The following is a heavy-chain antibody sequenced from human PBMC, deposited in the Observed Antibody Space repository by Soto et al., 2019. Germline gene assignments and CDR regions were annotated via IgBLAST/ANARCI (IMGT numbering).Heavy chain of an antibody. Sequence: QVQLVESGGGVVQPGRSLRLSCAASGFTFSSYGMHWVRQAPGKGLEWVAVIWYDASNKYYADSVKGRFTISRDNSKNTLYLQMNSLSAEDTAVYYCADYGGDYWGQGTLVTVSS. CDR3: ADYGGDY. D-gene: IGHD4-17*01. J-gene: IGHJ4*02. CDR1: GFTFSSYG. CDR2: IWYDASNK. V-gene: IGHV3-33*01.